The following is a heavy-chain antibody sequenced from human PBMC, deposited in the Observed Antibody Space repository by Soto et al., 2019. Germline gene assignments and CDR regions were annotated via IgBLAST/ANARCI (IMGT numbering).Heavy chain of an antibody. V-gene: IGHV4-4*07. CDR3: ATGRSEVVPGAMDT. CDR2: IYTSGST. Sequence: SETLSLTCTVSGGSISSYYWSWIRQPAGKGLEWIGRIYTSGSTNYNPSLKSRVTMSVDTSKNQFSLRLTSMTAADTAVYYCATGRSEVVPGAMDTWGQGTLVTVSS. CDR1: GGSISSYY. D-gene: IGHD2-2*01. J-gene: IGHJ5*02.